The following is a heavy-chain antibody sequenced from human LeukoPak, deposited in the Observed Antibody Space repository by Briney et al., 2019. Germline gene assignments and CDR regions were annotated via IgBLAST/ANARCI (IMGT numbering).Heavy chain of an antibody. V-gene: IGHV4-59*06. CDR3: AAVVRNRSYGAFDI. CDR2: IYYSGST. J-gene: IGHJ3*02. CDR1: GGSISRHY. Sequence: SGTLSLTCAGSGGSISRHYWSWIRQPPGKGLEWVGYIYYSGSTYYNPSLKSGVTISVDTSKNQFSLKLRSVTAADTAVYYCAAVVRNRSYGAFDIWGQGRMLTVSS. D-gene: IGHD1-14*01.